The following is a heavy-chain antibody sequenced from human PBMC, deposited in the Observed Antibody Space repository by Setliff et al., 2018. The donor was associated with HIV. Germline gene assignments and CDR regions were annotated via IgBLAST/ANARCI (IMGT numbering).Heavy chain of an antibody. V-gene: IGHV1-18*01. CDR1: GYTFTSYG. D-gene: IGHD2-21*02. J-gene: IGHJ4*02. CDR3: ARVGSVVVVTAIDY. CDR2: ISAYNGNT. Sequence: GSVKVSCKASGYTFTSYGISWVRQAPGQGLEWMGWISAYNGNTNYAQKLQGRVTMTTDTSTSTAYMELRSLRSDDTAVYYCARVGSVVVVTAIDYWGQGTPVTVSS.